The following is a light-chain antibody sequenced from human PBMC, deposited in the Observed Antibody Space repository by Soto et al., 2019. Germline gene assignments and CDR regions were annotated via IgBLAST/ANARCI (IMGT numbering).Light chain of an antibody. CDR2: EVS. Sequence: QSVLTQPPSASGSPGQSVTISCTGTSSDVGGYNYVSWYQQHPGKAPKLMIYEVSKRPSGVPDRCSGSKSGNTASLTVSGLQAEDEADYYCSSYGGSNHKVFGTGTKVTVL. CDR3: SSYGGSNHKV. CDR1: SSDVGGYNY. V-gene: IGLV2-8*01. J-gene: IGLJ1*01.